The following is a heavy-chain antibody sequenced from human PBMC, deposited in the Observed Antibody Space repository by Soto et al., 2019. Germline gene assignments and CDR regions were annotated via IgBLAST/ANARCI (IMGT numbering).Heavy chain of an antibody. Sequence: QLQLQESGPGLVKPSETLSLTCTVSGGSISSRSHYWGWIRQSPGKHLEWIGSSYYRGSTHYNPSPKTRVTFSVDTSKNQVSLKVYSVTAADTAVYYCATADGFGVVTPFFEYWGQGILVTVSS. CDR2: SYYRGST. J-gene: IGHJ4*02. D-gene: IGHD3-3*01. CDR3: ATADGFGVVTPFFEY. CDR1: GGSISSRSHY. V-gene: IGHV4-39*01.